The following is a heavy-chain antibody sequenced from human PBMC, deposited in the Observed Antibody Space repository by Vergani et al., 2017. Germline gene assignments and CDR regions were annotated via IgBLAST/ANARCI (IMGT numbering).Heavy chain of an antibody. CDR3: ARHLSGSSSDGSWYFDL. CDR2: IYPGDSDT. CDR1: GGSFSTYA. Sequence: LQLVQSGAEVKKPGSSVRVSCKASGGSFSTYAISWVRQAPGQGLEWMGIIYPGDSDTRYSPSFQGQVTSSADKSISTAYLQWSSLKASDTAMYYCARHLSGSSSDGSWYFDLWGRGTLVTVSS. V-gene: IGHV5-51*01. J-gene: IGHJ2*01. D-gene: IGHD6-6*01.